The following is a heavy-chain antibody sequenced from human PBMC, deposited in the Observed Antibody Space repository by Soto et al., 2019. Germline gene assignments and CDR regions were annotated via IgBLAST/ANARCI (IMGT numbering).Heavy chain of an antibody. CDR1: GGSIISGDYY. V-gene: IGHV4-30-4*01. Sequence: SETLSLTCTVSGGSIISGDYYFICIRQPPWNGLELIGYIYYSGSTYYNPSLKSRVTISVDTSKNQFSLKLSSVTAADTAVYYCARDRDYYGSGSYYLPTLNGMDVWGQGTTVTVSS. CDR3: ARDRDYYGSGSYYLPTLNGMDV. CDR2: IYYSGST. D-gene: IGHD3-10*01. J-gene: IGHJ6*02.